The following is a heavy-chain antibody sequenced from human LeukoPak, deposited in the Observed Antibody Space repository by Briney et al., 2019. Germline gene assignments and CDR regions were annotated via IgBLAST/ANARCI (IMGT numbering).Heavy chain of an antibody. D-gene: IGHD3-22*01. CDR3: ARDHGFKSSGYYYYYYMDV. J-gene: IGHJ6*03. CDR1: GASISPYY. Sequence: SETLSLTCTVSGASISPYYWSWIRQPAGKGLEWIGRIYTSGSTNYNPSLKSRVTMSVDTSKNQFSLKLSSATAADTAVYYCARDHGFKSSGYYYYYYMDVWGKGTAVTVSS. V-gene: IGHV4-4*07. CDR2: IYTSGST.